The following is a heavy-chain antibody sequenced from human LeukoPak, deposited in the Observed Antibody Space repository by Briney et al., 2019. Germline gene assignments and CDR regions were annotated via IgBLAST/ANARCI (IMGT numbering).Heavy chain of an antibody. D-gene: IGHD7-27*01. V-gene: IGHV1-69*05. CDR2: IIPIFGTA. J-gene: IGHJ6*03. CDR1: GGTFSSYA. Sequence: SVKVSCKASGGTFSSYAISWVRQAPGQGLEWMGGIIPIFGTANYAQKFQGRVTITTDESTSTAYMELSSLRSEDTAVYYCASWSGDRGYYYYMDVWGKGTTVTVSS. CDR3: ASWSGDRGYYYYMDV.